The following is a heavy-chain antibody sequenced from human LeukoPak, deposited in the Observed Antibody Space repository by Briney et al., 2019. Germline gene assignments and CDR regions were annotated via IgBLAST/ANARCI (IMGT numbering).Heavy chain of an antibody. D-gene: IGHD2-2*01. Sequence: GGSLRLSCAASGFTFSSYEMNWVRQAPGQGLEWVSYISSSGSTIYYADSVKGRFTISRDNAKNSLYLQMNSLRAEDTAVYYCASRIVVVPAAHFLYGMDVWGQGTTVTVSS. J-gene: IGHJ6*02. CDR3: ASRIVVVPAAHFLYGMDV. V-gene: IGHV3-48*03. CDR1: GFTFSSYE. CDR2: ISSSGSTI.